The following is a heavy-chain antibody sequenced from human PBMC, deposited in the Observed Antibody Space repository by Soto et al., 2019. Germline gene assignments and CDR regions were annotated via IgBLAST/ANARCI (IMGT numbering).Heavy chain of an antibody. V-gene: IGHV6-1*01. CDR2: TYYRSKWYN. D-gene: IGHD2-15*01. Sequence: SQTLSLTCAISGDSVSSNSAAWNWIRQSPSRGLEWLGRTYYRSKWYNDYAVSVKSRITINPDTSTNQFSLQLNSVTPEDTAVYYCAGGTEGSAYYYYGMDVSGQGTTVTVSS. J-gene: IGHJ6*02. CDR3: AGGTEGSAYYYYGMDV. CDR1: GDSVSSNSAA.